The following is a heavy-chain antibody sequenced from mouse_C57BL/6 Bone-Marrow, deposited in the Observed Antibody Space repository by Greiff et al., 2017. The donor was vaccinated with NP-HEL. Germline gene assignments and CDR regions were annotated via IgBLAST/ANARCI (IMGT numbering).Heavy chain of an antibody. CDR2: IDPSDSYT. Sequence: QVQLQQPGAELVMPGASVKLSCKASGYTFTSYWMHWVKQRPGQGLEWIGEIDPSDSYTNYNQKFKGKSTLTVDTSSSTAYMQLSSLTSEDSAVYYGAREADGSGCGSNYCDYGVQGTTLTVSA. CDR1: GYTFTSYW. CDR3: AREADGSGCGSNYCDY. V-gene: IGHV1-69*01. D-gene: IGHD1-1*01. J-gene: IGHJ2*01.